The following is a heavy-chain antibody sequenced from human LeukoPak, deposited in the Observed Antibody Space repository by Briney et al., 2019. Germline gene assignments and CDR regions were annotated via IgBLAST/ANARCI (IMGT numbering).Heavy chain of an antibody. D-gene: IGHD6-13*01. J-gene: IGHJ4*01. CDR2: ISSSSSYI. V-gene: IGHV3-21*01. CDR3: ARDLSSSWYFDY. CDR1: GFTFSSYS. Sequence: GGSLRLSCAASGFTFSSYSMNWVRQAPGKGLESVSSISSSSSYIYYADSVKGRFTISRDNAKNSLYLQMNSLRAEGTAVYYCARDLSSSWYFDYWGHGTLVTVSS.